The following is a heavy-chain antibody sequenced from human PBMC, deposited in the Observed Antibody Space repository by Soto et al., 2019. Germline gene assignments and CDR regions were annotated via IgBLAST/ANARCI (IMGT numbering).Heavy chain of an antibody. D-gene: IGHD2-2*01. CDR1: GYTFTGHY. J-gene: IGHJ6*02. CDR2: IGPESGAT. V-gene: IGHV1-2*02. Sequence: GASVKVSCKASGYTFTGHYIHWVRQAPEQGPEWMGEIGPESGATRYAQKFQGRVTMTMDMSITTVYMELSSLSSEDTAVYYCARDHFFCSSPSCYARTFGMDVWGQGTSVTVSS. CDR3: ARDHFFCSSPSCYARTFGMDV.